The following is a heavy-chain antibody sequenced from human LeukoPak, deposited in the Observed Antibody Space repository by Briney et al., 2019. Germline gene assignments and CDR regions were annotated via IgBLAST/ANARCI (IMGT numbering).Heavy chain of an antibody. V-gene: IGHV3-74*01. D-gene: IGHD1-1*01. J-gene: IGHJ4*02. Sequence: GESLRLSCAASGFTFSSYWMHWVRQAPGKGLVWVSRINSDGSSTSYADSVKGRFTISRDNAENTLYLQINSLRAEDTAVYYCATDEAATGRLDYWGQGTLVTDSS. CDR3: ATDEAATGRLDY. CDR1: GFTFSSYW. CDR2: INSDGSST.